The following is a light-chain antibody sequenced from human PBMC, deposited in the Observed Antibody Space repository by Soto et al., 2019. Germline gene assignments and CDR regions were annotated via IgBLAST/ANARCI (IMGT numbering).Light chain of an antibody. V-gene: IGLV2-14*01. J-gene: IGLJ2*01. CDR1: SSDVGNYNY. CDR2: EVS. Sequence: QSALTQPASVSGSPGQSITISCTGTSSDVGNYNYVSWYQQHPGKAPKLILYEVSNRPSGVSNRFSGSKSGNTASLTISGLQAEDEADYYCSSYTSSSPVVFGGGTKLTVL. CDR3: SSYTSSSPVV.